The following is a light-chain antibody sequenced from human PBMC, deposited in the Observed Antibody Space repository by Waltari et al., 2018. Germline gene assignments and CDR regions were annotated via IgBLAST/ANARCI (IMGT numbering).Light chain of an antibody. CDR3: AAWDDSLSGQVV. Sequence: QSVLTQPPSASGTPGQRVTMSCSGTYYNIGNNAVNWYQQLPGMAPKLLIYSNDRRPHWVPARCSGSKSGTSASLAISGLQSEDDADYYCAAWDDSLSGQVVFGGGTKLTVL. CDR2: SND. CDR1: YYNIGNNA. V-gene: IGLV1-44*01. J-gene: IGLJ2*01.